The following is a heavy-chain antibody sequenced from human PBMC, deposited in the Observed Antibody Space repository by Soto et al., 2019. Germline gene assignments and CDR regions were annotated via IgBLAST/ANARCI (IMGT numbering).Heavy chain of an antibody. Sequence: SETLSLTCTVSGGSISSYYWSWIRQPPGKGLEWIGYIYYSGSTNYNPSLKSRVTISVDTSKNQFSLKLSSVTAADTAVYYCARGGLGISVTDAFDILGQGTMVTVSS. J-gene: IGHJ3*02. CDR2: IYYSGST. CDR3: ARGGLGISVTDAFDI. V-gene: IGHV4-59*01. CDR1: GGSISSYY. D-gene: IGHD7-27*01.